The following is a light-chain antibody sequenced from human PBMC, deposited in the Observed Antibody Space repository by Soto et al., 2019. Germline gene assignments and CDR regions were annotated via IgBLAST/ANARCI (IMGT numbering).Light chain of an antibody. Sequence: DIQMTQSPSSLSASVGDRVTITCRASQGIRNDLGWYQQKPGKAPKRLIYTASSLQGGVPSRFSGSGSGTEFTLTISSLQPEDFATYYCQQYNDYSAWTFGQGTKVEIK. J-gene: IGKJ1*01. V-gene: IGKV1-17*01. CDR3: QQYNDYSAWT. CDR2: TAS. CDR1: QGIRND.